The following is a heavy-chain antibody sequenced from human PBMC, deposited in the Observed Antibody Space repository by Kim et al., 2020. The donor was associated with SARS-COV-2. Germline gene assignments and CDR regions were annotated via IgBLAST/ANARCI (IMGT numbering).Heavy chain of an antibody. Sequence: GSLRLSCTASGFTFGEYPMSWFRRAPGRGLEWVGFIRVNCFGATREYAAAVEGRFTISRDDSKSIAYLQMNSLQPEDTADYYCTTDVTLIVVVVRAFDV. V-gene: IGHV3-49*03. CDR3: TTDVTLIVVVVRAFDV. J-gene: IGHJ3*01. D-gene: IGHD3-22*01. CDR1: GFTFGEYP. CDR2: IRVNCFGATR.